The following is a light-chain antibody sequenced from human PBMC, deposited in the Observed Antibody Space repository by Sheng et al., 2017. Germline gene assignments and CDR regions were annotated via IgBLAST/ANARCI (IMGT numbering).Light chain of an antibody. CDR1: DIGSKS. Sequence: NVLTQPPSVSVAPGKTARITCGGNDIGSKSVHWYQQKPGQAPVLVVYDESDRPSGIPERFSGSNSGNTATLTISGTQAMDEADYYCQAWDSSAENVVFGGGTKADRR. CDR3: QAWDSSAENVV. V-gene: IGLV3-21*01. CDR2: DES. J-gene: IGLJ2*01.